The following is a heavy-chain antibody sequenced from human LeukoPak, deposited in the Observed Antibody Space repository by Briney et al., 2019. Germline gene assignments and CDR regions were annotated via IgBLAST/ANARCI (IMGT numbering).Heavy chain of an antibody. CDR3: ARGGNYWPQWWFDP. CDR1: GGSINTYV. J-gene: IGHJ5*02. Sequence: SETLSLTCTVSGGSINTYVWSWIRQTAGKGLEWIGRISDSGSTRYNPSPKSRVTMSVDTSKNQFSLKLDSVTAADTAVYYCARGGNYWPQWWFDPWGRGTLVSVSS. D-gene: IGHD1-26*01. CDR2: ISDSGST. V-gene: IGHV4-4*07.